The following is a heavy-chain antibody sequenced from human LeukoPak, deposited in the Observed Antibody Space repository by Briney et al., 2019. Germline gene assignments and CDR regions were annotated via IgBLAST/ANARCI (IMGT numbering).Heavy chain of an antibody. Sequence: PGGSLRLSCAASGFTFSSYAMSWVRQAPGKGLEWVSYISNSGSTIYYADSVKGRFTISRDNAKNSLYLQMNSLRAEDTAVYYCARLRALDIWGQGTMVTVSS. V-gene: IGHV3-48*04. CDR1: GFTFSSYA. CDR2: ISNSGSTI. CDR3: ARLRALDI. J-gene: IGHJ3*02.